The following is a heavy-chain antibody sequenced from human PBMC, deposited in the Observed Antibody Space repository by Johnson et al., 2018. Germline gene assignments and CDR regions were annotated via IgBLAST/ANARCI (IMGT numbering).Heavy chain of an antibody. J-gene: IGHJ6*02. CDR3: AKIKPYCSGDSCPQYSHYGMDV. CDR1: GFTFSNYG. V-gene: IGHV3-30*18. Sequence: QVQLVQSGGGVVQPGRSLRLSCAASGFTFSNYGMHWVRRAPGKGLEWVALISYDGTNKYYTDSVKGRFTVSRDNSKNTLYLQMNSLRAEETAVYYCAKIKPYCSGDSCPQYSHYGMDVWGQGTTVTVSS. CDR2: ISYDGTNK. D-gene: IGHD2-15*01.